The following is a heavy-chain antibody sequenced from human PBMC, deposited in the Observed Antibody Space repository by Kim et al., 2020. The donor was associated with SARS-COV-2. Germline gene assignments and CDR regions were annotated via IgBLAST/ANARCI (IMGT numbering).Heavy chain of an antibody. CDR1: GGSIRSGGKF. D-gene: IGHD2-2*01. J-gene: IGHJ4*02. Sequence: SETLSLTCSVSGGSIRSGGKFWTWLRQHPAKGLEWIGYISYSGNSHYSPSLRSRVSISQQTSENQFSLELTSVTAAATAVYYCAKGQPLVYGGQGCLVTVSS. CDR3: AKGQPLVY. CDR2: ISYSGNS. V-gene: IGHV4-31*03.